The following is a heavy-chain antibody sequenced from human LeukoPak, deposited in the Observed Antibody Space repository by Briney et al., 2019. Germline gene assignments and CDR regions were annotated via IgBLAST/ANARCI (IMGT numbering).Heavy chain of an antibody. Sequence: SETLSLTCAVSGYSISSGYYWGWIRQPPGKVLEWIGSIYHSGSTYYNPSLKSRVTISVDTSKNQFSLKLSSVTAADTAVYYCATVRGWEEFDYWGQGTLVTVSS. CDR2: IYHSGST. V-gene: IGHV4-38-2*01. CDR1: GYSISSGYY. D-gene: IGHD6-19*01. J-gene: IGHJ4*02. CDR3: ATVRGWEEFDY.